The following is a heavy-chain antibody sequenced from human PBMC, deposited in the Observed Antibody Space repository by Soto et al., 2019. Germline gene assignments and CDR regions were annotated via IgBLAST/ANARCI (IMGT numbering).Heavy chain of an antibody. Sequence: GGSLRLSCGASGFPFRNYSMRWVRLAPGKGLDCFSVIYSGGTTFYAASVKGRFTISRDISKNTLYLLMNSLRAEDTAVYYCHGYGYWGQGTLVTVSS. CDR2: IYSGGTT. V-gene: IGHV3-53*01. CDR1: GFPFRNYS. D-gene: IGHD5-12*01. J-gene: IGHJ4*02. CDR3: HGYGY.